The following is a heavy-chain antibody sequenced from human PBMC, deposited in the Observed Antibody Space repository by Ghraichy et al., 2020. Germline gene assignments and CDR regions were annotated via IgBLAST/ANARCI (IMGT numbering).Heavy chain of an antibody. J-gene: IGHJ3*02. CDR1: GGSISSYY. V-gene: IGHV4-59*01. Sequence: SETLSLTCTVSGGSISSYYWSWIRQPPGKGLEWIGYIYYSGSTNYNPSLKSRVTISVDTSKNQFSLKLSSVTAADTAVYYCARDQHDSSGETDLASAFDIWGQGTMVTVSS. D-gene: IGHD3-22*01. CDR2: IYYSGST. CDR3: ARDQHDSSGETDLASAFDI.